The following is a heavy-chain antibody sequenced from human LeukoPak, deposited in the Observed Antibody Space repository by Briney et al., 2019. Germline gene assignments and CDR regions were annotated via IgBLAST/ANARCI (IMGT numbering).Heavy chain of an antibody. Sequence: ASLKVSCKASGYTVSSYGISWVRQAPGQGLEWMGWISAYNGNTNFAQEFQGRVTMTTDTSTSTASMELRSLRSDDTAVYYCARASDPWLQLTWGQGTLVTVSS. J-gene: IGHJ5*02. D-gene: IGHD5-24*01. CDR3: ARASDPWLQLT. CDR2: ISAYNGNT. CDR1: GYTVSSYG. V-gene: IGHV1-18*01.